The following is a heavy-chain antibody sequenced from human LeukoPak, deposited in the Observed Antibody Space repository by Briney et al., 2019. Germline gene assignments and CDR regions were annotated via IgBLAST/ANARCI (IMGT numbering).Heavy chain of an antibody. J-gene: IGHJ6*03. CDR2: IYHSGST. CDR3: ARGRYYDFWSGYSYYYYYMDV. D-gene: IGHD3-3*01. CDR1: GYSISSGYY. Sequence: PSETLSLTCTVSGYSISSGYYWGWIRQPPGKGLEWIGSIYHSGSTNYNPSLKSRVTISVDTSKNQFSLKLSSVTAADTAVYYCARGRYYDFWSGYSYYYYYMDVWGKGTTVTVSS. V-gene: IGHV4-38-2*02.